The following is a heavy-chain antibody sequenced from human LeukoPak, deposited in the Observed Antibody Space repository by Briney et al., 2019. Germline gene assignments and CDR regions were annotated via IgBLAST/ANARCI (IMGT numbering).Heavy chain of an antibody. J-gene: IGHJ4*02. CDR1: GYTFTSYG. V-gene: IGHV1-8*02. D-gene: IGHD4-23*01. CDR3: ARGGNSAQFDY. CDR2: MNPNSGNT. Sequence: ASVKVSCKASGYTFTSYGISWVRQAPGQGLEWMGWMNPNSGNTGYAQKFQGRVTMTRNTSISTAYMELSSLRSEDTAVYYCARGGNSAQFDYWGQGTLVTVSS.